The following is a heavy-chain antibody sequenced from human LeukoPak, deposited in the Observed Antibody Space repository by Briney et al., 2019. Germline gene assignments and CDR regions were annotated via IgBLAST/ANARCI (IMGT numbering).Heavy chain of an antibody. CDR1: GYAFTSYD. D-gene: IGHD3-10*01. CDR3: ARSPYYYGSGSYPD. J-gene: IGHJ4*02. CDR2: MNPNSGNT. V-gene: IGHV1-8*01. Sequence: ASVKVSCKASGYAFTSYDINWVRQATGQGLEWMGWMNPNSGNTGYAQKFQGRVTMTRNTSISTAYMELSSLRSEDTAVYYCARSPYYYGSGSYPDWGQGTLVTVSS.